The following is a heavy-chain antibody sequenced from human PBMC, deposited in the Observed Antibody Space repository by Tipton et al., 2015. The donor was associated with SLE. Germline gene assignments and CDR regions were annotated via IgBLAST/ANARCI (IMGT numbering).Heavy chain of an antibody. D-gene: IGHD2-2*02. CDR1: GGSISSYY. V-gene: IGHV4-59*01. CDR2: IYYSGST. J-gene: IGHJ3*02. Sequence: TLSLTCTVSGGSISSYYWSWIRQPPGKGLEWIGYIYYSGSTNYNPSLKSRVTISVDTSKNQFSLKLSSVTAADTAVYYCARGPYCSSTSCYTAAAFDIWGQGTMVTVSS. CDR3: ARGPYCSSTSCYTAAAFDI.